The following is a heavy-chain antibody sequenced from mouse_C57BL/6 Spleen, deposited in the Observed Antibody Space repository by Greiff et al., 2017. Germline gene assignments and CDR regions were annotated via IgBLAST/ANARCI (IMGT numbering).Heavy chain of an antibody. CDR3: AEGLRRDYWYFDV. CDR2: IDPANGNT. CDR1: GSNIKNTY. Sequence: EVQLQQSVAELVRPGASVKLSCTASGSNIKNTYMHWVKQRPEQGLEWIGRIDPANGNTKYAPKFQGKATITADTSSNTAYLQLSSLTSEDTAIYYCAEGLRRDYWYFDVWGTGTTVTVSS. D-gene: IGHD2-4*01. J-gene: IGHJ1*03. V-gene: IGHV14-3*01.